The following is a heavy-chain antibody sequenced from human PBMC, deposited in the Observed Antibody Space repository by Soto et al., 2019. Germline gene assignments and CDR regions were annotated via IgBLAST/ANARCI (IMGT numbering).Heavy chain of an antibody. Sequence: GGSLRLSCTASGFTFGDYAMSWVRQAPGKGLEWVGFIRSKAYGGTTEYAASVKGRFTISRDDSKSIAYLQMNSLKTEDTAVYYCTRERTTVVRYFDYWGQGTLVTVSS. CDR3: TRERTTVVRYFDY. CDR1: GFTFGDYA. D-gene: IGHD4-17*01. J-gene: IGHJ4*02. V-gene: IGHV3-49*04. CDR2: IRSKAYGGTT.